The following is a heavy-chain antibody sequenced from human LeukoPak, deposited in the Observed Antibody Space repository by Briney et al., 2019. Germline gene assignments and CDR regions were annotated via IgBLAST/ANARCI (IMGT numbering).Heavy chain of an antibody. CDR3: ARDLSRVSFGGFIVFSVYFDS. CDR1: GGTFIRSA. D-gene: IGHD3-16*02. Sequence: SVKVSCKASGGTFIRSAFNWVRQARGQGLEWMGGIIPIFGTTKNAEKFQGRVTITADESTSTVYMELSSLRSEDTAVYYCARDLSRVSFGGFIVFSVYFDSWGQGTLVTVSS. J-gene: IGHJ4*02. CDR2: IIPIFGTT. V-gene: IGHV1-69*01.